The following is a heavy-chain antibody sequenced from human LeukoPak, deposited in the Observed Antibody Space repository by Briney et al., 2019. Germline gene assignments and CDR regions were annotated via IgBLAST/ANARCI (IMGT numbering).Heavy chain of an antibody. V-gene: IGHV3-48*03. D-gene: IGHD4-11*01. CDR1: GFTFSSYE. CDR3: ARVNSNYFDC. J-gene: IGHJ4*02. CDR2: ISSSASTI. Sequence: GGSLRLSCAASGFTFSSYEMSWVRQAPGKGLEWVSYISSSASTIKYADSVKGRLTISRDNAKDSLYLQMNSLRAEDTAAYYCARVNSNYFDCWGQGTLVTVSS.